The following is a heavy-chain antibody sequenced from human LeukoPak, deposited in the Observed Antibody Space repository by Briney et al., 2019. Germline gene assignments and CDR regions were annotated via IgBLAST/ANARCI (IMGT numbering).Heavy chain of an antibody. CDR2: ISGSSSYI. CDR1: GFTFSSYS. J-gene: IGHJ3*02. D-gene: IGHD6-19*01. CDR3: ARDPYSSGWYKDTFDI. Sequence: GESLRLSCAASGFTFSSYSMNWVRQAPGKGLEWVSSISGSSSYINYADSVKGRFTISRDNAQNSLFLQLNSLRAEDTAVYYCARDPYSSGWYKDTFDIWGQGTMVTVSS. V-gene: IGHV3-21*01.